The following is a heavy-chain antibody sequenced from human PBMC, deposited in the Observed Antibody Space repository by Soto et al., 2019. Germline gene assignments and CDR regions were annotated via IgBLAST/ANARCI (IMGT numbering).Heavy chain of an antibody. CDR1: GFTFDDYA. D-gene: IGHD6-19*01. V-gene: IGHV3-9*01. Sequence: EVQLVESGGGLVQPGRSLRLSCAASGFTFDDYAMHWVRQAPGKGLEWVSGISWNSGSIGYADSVKGRFTISRDNAKNSLYLQMNSLRAEDTALYYCAKHKDGWYDFDYWGQGTLVTVSS. J-gene: IGHJ4*02. CDR3: AKHKDGWYDFDY. CDR2: ISWNSGSI.